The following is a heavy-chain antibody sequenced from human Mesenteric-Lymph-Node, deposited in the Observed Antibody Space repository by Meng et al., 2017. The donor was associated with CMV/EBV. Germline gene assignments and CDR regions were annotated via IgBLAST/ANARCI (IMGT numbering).Heavy chain of an antibody. J-gene: IGHJ4*02. CDR3: ARSSWYGLDY. Sequence: QVQLQQWGAGLLKPSETLSLTFAVYGGSFSGYYWSWIRQPPGKGLEWIGEINHSGSTNYNPSLKSRVTISVDTSKNQFSLKLSSVTAADTAVYYCARSSWYGLDYWGQGTLVTVSS. D-gene: IGHD6-13*01. V-gene: IGHV4-34*01. CDR2: INHSGST. CDR1: GGSFSGYY.